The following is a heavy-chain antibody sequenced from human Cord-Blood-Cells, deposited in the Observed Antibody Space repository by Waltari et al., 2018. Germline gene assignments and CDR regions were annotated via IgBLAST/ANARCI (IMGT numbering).Heavy chain of an antibody. CDR3: ARDPRSLLTGDTGTFDY. J-gene: IGHJ4*02. V-gene: IGHV1-2*02. CDR1: GYTFTGYY. CDR2: INPNSGGT. D-gene: IGHD7-27*01. Sequence: QVQLVQSGAEVKKPGASVKVSCKASGYTFTGYYMHWVRQAPGQGLEWRGWINPNSGGTNYAQKFQGRVTMTRDTSISTAYMELSRLRSDDTAVYYCARDPRSLLTGDTGTFDYWGQGTLVTVSS.